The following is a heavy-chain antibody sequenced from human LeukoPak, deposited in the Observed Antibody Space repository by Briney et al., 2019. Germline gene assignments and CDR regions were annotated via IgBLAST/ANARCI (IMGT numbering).Heavy chain of an antibody. CDR3: ARESLGSSGYYRDY. D-gene: IGHD3-22*01. J-gene: IGHJ4*02. CDR1: GFIFSSYS. CDR2: ISSSSSYI. V-gene: IGHV3-21*01. Sequence: GGSLRLSCAASGFIFSSYSMNWVRQAPGKGLEWVSSISSSSSYIYYADSVKGRFTISRDNAKNSLYLQMNSLRAEDTAVYYCARESLGSSGYYRDYWGQGTLVTVSS.